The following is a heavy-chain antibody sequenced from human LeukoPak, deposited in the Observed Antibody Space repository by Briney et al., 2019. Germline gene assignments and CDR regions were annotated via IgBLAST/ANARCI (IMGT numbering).Heavy chain of an antibody. J-gene: IGHJ4*02. D-gene: IGHD1-26*01. Sequence: GGSLRLSCAASEFTFNNYWMHWVRQAPGKGLVWVSRIKNDGKITTYADSVKGRFTTSRDNAKNTFYLQMNSLRVEDTAVYYCASGTIVGARGADNWGQGTLVTVSS. CDR2: IKNDGKIT. V-gene: IGHV3-74*01. CDR3: ASGTIVGARGADN. CDR1: EFTFNNYW.